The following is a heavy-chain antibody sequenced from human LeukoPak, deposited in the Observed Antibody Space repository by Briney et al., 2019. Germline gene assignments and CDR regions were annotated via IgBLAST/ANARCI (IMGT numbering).Heavy chain of an antibody. Sequence: SETLSLTCAVYGGSFSGYYWSWIRQPPGKGLEWIGEINHSGSTNYNPSLKSRVTISVDTSKNQFSLKLSSVTAADTAVYYCARGYKSRIYYMDAWGKGTTVTVSS. J-gene: IGHJ6*03. CDR1: GGSFSGYY. D-gene: IGHD1-14*01. CDR2: INHSGST. CDR3: ARGYKSRIYYMDA. V-gene: IGHV4-34*01.